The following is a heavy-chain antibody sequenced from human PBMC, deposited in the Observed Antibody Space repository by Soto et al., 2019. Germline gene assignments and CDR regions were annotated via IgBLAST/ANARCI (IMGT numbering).Heavy chain of an antibody. Sequence: GGSLRLSCSASGFTFSSYAMHWVRQAPGKGLEYVSAISSNGGSTYYADSVKGRFTISRDNSKNTLYLQMSSLRAEDTAVYYCVKAPGAYSSGWYDVDYWGQGTLVTVSS. CDR3: VKAPGAYSSGWYDVDY. J-gene: IGHJ4*02. CDR1: GFTFSSYA. V-gene: IGHV3-64D*08. D-gene: IGHD6-19*01. CDR2: ISSNGGST.